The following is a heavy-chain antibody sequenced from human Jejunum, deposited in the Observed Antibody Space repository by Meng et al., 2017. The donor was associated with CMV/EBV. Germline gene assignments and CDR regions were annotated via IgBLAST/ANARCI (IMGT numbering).Heavy chain of an antibody. CDR1: GGSFSGDY. J-gene: IGHJ6*02. D-gene: IGHD2-2*01. Sequence: VYGGSFSGDYWSWSCQRPGKGLEWSGEINHGGSTNYNPSLKSRVTISVDASKNQFSLKLSSVTAADTAIYYCARNQLLWYYGMDVWGQGTTVTVSS. CDR3: ARNQLLWYYGMDV. CDR2: INHGGST. V-gene: IGHV4-34*01.